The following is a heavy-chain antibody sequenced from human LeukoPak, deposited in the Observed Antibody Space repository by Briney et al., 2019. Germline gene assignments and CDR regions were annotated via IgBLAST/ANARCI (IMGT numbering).Heavy chain of an antibody. V-gene: IGHV3-43D*03. CDR2: ISWIGVST. CDR1: GCAFEDCA. Sequence: GGSLRLSCAASGCAFEDCAMHWVREAPGQGVEWGSLISWIGVSTYYADSVKGRLTIYRDNIKKSLYLQMTSLRAEHTALYYCAKEGDGSGSYVFDSWGQGTLVTVSS. D-gene: IGHD3-10*01. J-gene: IGHJ4*02. CDR3: AKEGDGSGSYVFDS.